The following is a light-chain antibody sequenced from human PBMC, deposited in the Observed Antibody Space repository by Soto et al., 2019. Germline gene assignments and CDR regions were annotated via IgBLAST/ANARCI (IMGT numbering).Light chain of an antibody. V-gene: IGLV2-23*01. CDR3: CSYAGSSTVV. J-gene: IGLJ2*01. CDR2: EGT. CDR1: SSDVGSYNL. Sequence: QSALTQPASVSGSPGQSITISCTGTSSDVGSYNLVSWHQQHPGKAPKLMIYEGTKRPSGVSNRFSRSKSGNTASLTISGLQAEDEADYYCCSYAGSSTVVFGGGTKLTVL.